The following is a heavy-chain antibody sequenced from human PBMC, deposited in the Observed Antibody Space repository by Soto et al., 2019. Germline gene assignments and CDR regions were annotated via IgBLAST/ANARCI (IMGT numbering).Heavy chain of an antibody. CDR1: GFIFNNYA. V-gene: IGHV3-23*01. CDR2: ISASGTNT. D-gene: IGHD3-16*01. J-gene: IGHJ4*02. Sequence: PGGSLRLSCAASGFIFNNYAMSWVRQAPRKGLEWVSLISASGTNTYYADSVMGRFTISRDSSRNTLYLQMNSLRAEDTAVYYCARGHYLDYWGQGTPVTVSS. CDR3: ARGHYLDY.